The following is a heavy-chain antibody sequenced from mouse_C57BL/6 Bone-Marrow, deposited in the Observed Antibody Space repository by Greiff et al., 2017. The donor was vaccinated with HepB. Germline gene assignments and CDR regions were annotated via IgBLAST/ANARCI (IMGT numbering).Heavy chain of an antibody. CDR3: ARAGSSWYFDV. CDR1: GYTFTNYW. CDR2: IYPGGGYT. D-gene: IGHD1-1*01. J-gene: IGHJ1*03. V-gene: IGHV1-63*01. Sequence: VQLQQSGAELVRPGTSVKMSCKASGYTFTNYWIGWAKQRPGHGLEWIGDIYPGGGYTNYNEKFKGKATLTANKSSSTAYMQFSSLTSEDSAIYYCARAGSSWYFDVWGTGTTVTVSS.